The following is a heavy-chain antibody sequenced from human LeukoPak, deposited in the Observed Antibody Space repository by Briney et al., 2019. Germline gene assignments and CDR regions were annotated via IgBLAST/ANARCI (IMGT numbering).Heavy chain of an antibody. J-gene: IGHJ4*02. V-gene: IGHV1-8*01. Sequence: ASVKVSCKASGYTFTSYDINWVRQATGQGLEWMGWMNPNSGNTGYAQKFQGRVTMTRNTSISTAYMELSSLRSEDTAVYYCARTYYDFWSGYYGSYFDYWGQGTLVPSPQ. CDR3: ARTYYDFWSGYYGSYFDY. CDR2: MNPNSGNT. D-gene: IGHD3-3*01. CDR1: GYTFTSYD.